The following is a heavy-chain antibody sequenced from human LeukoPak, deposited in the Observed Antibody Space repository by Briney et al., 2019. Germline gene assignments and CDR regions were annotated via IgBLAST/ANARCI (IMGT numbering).Heavy chain of an antibody. CDR1: GGSVSSGSYF. V-gene: IGHV4-61*01. CDR3: ATDYSNFYGLDV. J-gene: IGHJ6*02. CDR2: IQNSGSS. D-gene: IGHD4-11*01. Sequence: PSETLSLSCTVSGGSVSSGSYFWTWLRQPPGKGLEWIGYIQNSGSSNYNPSLESRVTLSVDTSKDRFSLKLSSVTAADTAIYYCATDYSNFYGLDVWGQGTTVTASS.